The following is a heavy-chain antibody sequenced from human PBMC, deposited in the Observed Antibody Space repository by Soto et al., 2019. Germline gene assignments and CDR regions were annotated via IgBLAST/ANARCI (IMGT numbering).Heavy chain of an antibody. D-gene: IGHD4-17*01. V-gene: IGHV1-8*01. CDR3: AGGTQSGDYSRGFDP. CDR1: GYTFTSYD. Sequence: QVQLVQSGAEVKKPGASVKVSCTASGYTFTSYDINWVRQATVQGFEYLGWMNPNSGNIGDVEKFQCRVTMTRDTSMSTAYLELSSLRSNDTAVYYCAGGTQSGDYSRGFDPWGPGTLVTVSS. CDR2: MNPNSGNI. J-gene: IGHJ5*02.